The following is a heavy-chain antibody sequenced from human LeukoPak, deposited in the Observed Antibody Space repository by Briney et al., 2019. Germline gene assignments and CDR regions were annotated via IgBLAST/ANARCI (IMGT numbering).Heavy chain of an antibody. Sequence: KAGESLKISCKGSGYSFTSYWIGWVRQMPGKGLEWMGIIYPGDSDARYSPSFQGQVTIPADKSISTAYLQWSSLKASDTAMYYCARLDYDILTGYYNVIGWFDPWGQGTLVTVSS. V-gene: IGHV5-51*01. CDR2: IYPGDSDA. CDR1: GYSFTSYW. J-gene: IGHJ5*02. CDR3: ARLDYDILTGYYNVIGWFDP. D-gene: IGHD3-9*01.